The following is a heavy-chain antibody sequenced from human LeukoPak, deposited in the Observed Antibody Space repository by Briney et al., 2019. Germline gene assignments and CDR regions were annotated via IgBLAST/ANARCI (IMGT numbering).Heavy chain of an antibody. V-gene: IGHV3-74*01. CDR2: INSDGSRT. CDR3: ARAQGYSYGLDY. Sequence: GGSLRLSCAASGFTFSSYWVYWVRQAPGKGLVWVSRINSDGSRTSYADSVKGRFTISRDNAKNTLYLQMNSLRAEDAAVYYCARAQGYSYGLDYWGQGTLVTVSS. D-gene: IGHD5-18*01. J-gene: IGHJ4*02. CDR1: GFTFSSYW.